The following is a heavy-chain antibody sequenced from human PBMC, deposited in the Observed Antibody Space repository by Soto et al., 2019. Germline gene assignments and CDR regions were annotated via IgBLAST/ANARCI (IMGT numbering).Heavy chain of an antibody. CDR3: ARVLYYYDSSGYLSWFDP. V-gene: IGHV1-69*06. D-gene: IGHD3-22*01. CDR2: VIPIFGTA. J-gene: IGHJ5*02. CDR1: GGTFSSYA. Sequence: SVKVSCKASGGTFSSYAISWVRQAPGQGLEWMGGVIPIFGTANYAQKFQGRVTITADKSTSTAYMELSSLRSEDTAVYYCARVLYYYDSSGYLSWFDPWGQGTLVTVSS.